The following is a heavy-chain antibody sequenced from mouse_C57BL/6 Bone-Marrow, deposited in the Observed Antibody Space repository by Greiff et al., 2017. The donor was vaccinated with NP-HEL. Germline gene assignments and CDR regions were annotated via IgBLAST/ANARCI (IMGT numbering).Heavy chain of an antibody. J-gene: IGHJ1*03. CDR2: IYPGDGDT. CDR3: ARSGGNCYGSNCYFDF. D-gene: IGHD1-1*01. Sequence: QVQLQQSGPELVKPGASVKISCKASGYAFSSSWMNWVKQRPGKGLEWIGRIYPGDGDTNYNGKFKGKATLTADKSSSTAYMQRSSLTSEDSAVYFFARSGGNCYGSNCYFDFWGTGTTVTVSS. CDR1: GYAFSSSW. V-gene: IGHV1-82*01.